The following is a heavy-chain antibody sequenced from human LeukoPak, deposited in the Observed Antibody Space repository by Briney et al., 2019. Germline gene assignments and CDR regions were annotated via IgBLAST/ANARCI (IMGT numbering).Heavy chain of an antibody. CDR3: ARSGRSYYFDY. V-gene: IGHV4-61*08. Sequence: SQTLSLTCTVSGGSISSGGYYWSWIRQPPGKGLEWIGYIYYSGSTNYNPSLKSRVTISVDTSKNQFSLKLSSVTAADTAVYYCARSGRSYYFDYWGQGTLVTVSS. J-gene: IGHJ4*02. CDR2: IYYSGST. CDR1: GGSISSGGYY. D-gene: IGHD1-26*01.